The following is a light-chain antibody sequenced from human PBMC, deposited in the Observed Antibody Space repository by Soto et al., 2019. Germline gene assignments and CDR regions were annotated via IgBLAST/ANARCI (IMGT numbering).Light chain of an antibody. CDR2: TAS. CDR1: QGIRNG. V-gene: IGKV1-6*02. Sequence: AIQMTQSPSSLSASVGDRVTITCRASQGIRNGLGWYQQKPGKAPELLIYTASNLQDGVPSRFSGSGSGTDFTLTISSLQPEDFATYYCLQDYNYPWTFGQGTKVEVK. J-gene: IGKJ1*01. CDR3: LQDYNYPWT.